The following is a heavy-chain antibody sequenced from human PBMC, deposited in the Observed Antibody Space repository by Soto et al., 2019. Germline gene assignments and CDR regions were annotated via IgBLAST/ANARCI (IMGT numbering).Heavy chain of an antibody. D-gene: IGHD3-22*01. CDR3: ARQIYDSDTGPNFQYYFDS. V-gene: IGHV5-10-1*01. CDR1: GYSFAGYW. J-gene: IGHJ4*02. CDR2: IDPSDSQT. Sequence: GESLKISCKGSGYSFAGYWVTWVRQKPGKGLEWMGRIDPSDSQTYYSPSFRGHVTISVTKSITTVFLQWSSLRASDTAMYYCARQIYDSDTGPNFQYYFDSWGQGTPVTVSS.